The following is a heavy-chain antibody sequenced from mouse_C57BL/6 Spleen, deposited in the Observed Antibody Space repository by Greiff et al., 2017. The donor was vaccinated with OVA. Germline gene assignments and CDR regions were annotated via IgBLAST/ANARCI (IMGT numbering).Heavy chain of an antibody. J-gene: IGHJ2*01. V-gene: IGHV1-53*01. CDR3: ARAGEGYYFDY. D-gene: IGHD2-13*01. CDR2: INPSNGGT. CDR1: GYTFTSYW. Sequence: QVQLQQPGTQLVKPGASVKLSCKASGYTFTSYWMHWVKQRPGQGLEWLGNINPSNGGTNYNEKFKSKATLTVDKSASTADMQLSSLTSEDSAVYYCARAGEGYYFDYWGQGTTLTVST.